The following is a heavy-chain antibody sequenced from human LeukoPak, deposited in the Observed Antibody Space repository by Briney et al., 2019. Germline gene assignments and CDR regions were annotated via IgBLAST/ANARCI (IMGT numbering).Heavy chain of an antibody. CDR3: ARGRGLRNYYDSSGYDY. CDR2: INPNSGGT. J-gene: IGHJ4*02. V-gene: IGHV1-2*02. CDR1: GYTFTGCY. D-gene: IGHD3-22*01. Sequence: GASVKVSCKASGYTFTGCYKHWVRQAPGQGLEWMGWINPNSGGTNYAQKFQGRVTMTRDTSISTAYMELSRLRSDDTAVYYCARGRGLRNYYDSSGYDYWGQGTLVTVSS.